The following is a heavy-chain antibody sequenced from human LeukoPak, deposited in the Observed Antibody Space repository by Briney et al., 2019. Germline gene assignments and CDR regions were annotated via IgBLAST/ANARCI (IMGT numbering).Heavy chain of an antibody. D-gene: IGHD6-13*01. J-gene: IGHJ5*02. CDR1: GFTFTSYV. CDR2: ISYDGSNK. V-gene: IGHV3-30*03. CDR3: ARPRGTAAGTFGFDP. Sequence: GGSLRLSCAASGFTFTSYVMHWVRQAPGKGLQWVALISYDGSNKYYADSVKGRFTISRDNSKNTLYLQMNSLRAEDTAVYYCARPRGTAAGTFGFDPWGQGTLVTVSS.